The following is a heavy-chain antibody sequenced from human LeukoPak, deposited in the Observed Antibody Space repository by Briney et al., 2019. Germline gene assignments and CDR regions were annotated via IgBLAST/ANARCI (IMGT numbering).Heavy chain of an antibody. J-gene: IGHJ4*02. D-gene: IGHD3-9*01. CDR2: ISSSSSYI. Sequence: GGSLRLSCAASGFTFSSYSMNWVRQAPGKGLEWVSSISSSSSYIYYADSVKGRFTISRDNAKNSLYLQMNSLRAEDTAVYYCAAPYYDILTGCYRGDDYWGQGTLVTVSS. CDR1: GFTFSSYS. CDR3: AAPYYDILTGCYRGDDY. V-gene: IGHV3-21*01.